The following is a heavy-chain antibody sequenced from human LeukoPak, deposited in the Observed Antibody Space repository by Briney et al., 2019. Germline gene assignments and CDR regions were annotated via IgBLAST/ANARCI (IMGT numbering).Heavy chain of an antibody. J-gene: IGHJ4*02. V-gene: IGHV3-23*01. Sequence: GGSLRLSRAASGFTFSSYAMSWVRQAPGKGLEWVSAISGSGGSTYYADSVKGRFTISRDNSKNTLYLQMYSLRAEDTAVYYCAKDRGWRFDYWGQGTLVTVSS. CDR3: AKDRGWRFDY. CDR2: ISGSGGST. CDR1: GFTFSSYA. D-gene: IGHD6-19*01.